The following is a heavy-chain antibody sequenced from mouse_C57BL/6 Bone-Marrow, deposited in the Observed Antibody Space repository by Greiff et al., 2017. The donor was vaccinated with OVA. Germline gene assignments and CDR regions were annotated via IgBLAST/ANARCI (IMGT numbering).Heavy chain of an antibody. D-gene: IGHD4-1*02. V-gene: IGHV1-26*01. CDR2: INPNNGGT. CDR1: GYTFTDYY. J-gene: IGHJ2*01. CDR3: ARRVDQLGREDFGY. Sequence: EVQLQQSGPELVKPGASVKISCKASGYTFTDYYMTWVKQSHGKSLEWIGDINPNNGGTSYNQKFKGKATLTVDKSSSTAYMELRSLTSEDSAVYYCARRVDQLGREDFGYWGKGTTLTVSS.